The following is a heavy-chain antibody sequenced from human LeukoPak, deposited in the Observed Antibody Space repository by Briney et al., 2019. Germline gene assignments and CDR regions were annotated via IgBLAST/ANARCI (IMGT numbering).Heavy chain of an antibody. CDR3: ARVSDFRKLEYDFDY. J-gene: IGHJ4*02. V-gene: IGHV3-30-3*01. CDR2: ISYDGSNK. CDR1: GFTFSSYA. Sequence: GGSLRLSCAASGFTFSSYAMHWVRQASGKGLEWVAVISYDGSNKYYADSVKGRFTISRDNSKNTLYLQMNSLRAEDTAVYYCARVSDFRKLEYDFDYWGQGTLVTVSS. D-gene: IGHD1-1*01.